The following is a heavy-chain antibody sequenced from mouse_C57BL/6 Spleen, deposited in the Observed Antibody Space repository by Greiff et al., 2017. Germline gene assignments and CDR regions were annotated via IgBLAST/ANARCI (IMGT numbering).Heavy chain of an antibody. Sequence: EVKLMESGPGLVKPSQSLSLTCSVTGYSITSGYYWNWIRQFPGNKLEWMGYISYDGSNNYNPSLKNRISITRDTSKNQFFLKLNSVTTEDTATYYCARDDGSSYYGYFDYWGQGTTLTVSS. J-gene: IGHJ2*01. V-gene: IGHV3-6*01. CDR2: ISYDGSN. CDR3: ARDDGSSYYGYFDY. D-gene: IGHD1-1*01. CDR1: GYSITSGYY.